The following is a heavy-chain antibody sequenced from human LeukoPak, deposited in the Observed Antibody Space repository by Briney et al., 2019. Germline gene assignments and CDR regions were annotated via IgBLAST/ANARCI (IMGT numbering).Heavy chain of an antibody. Sequence: PSQTLSLTCTVSGGSISSGDYYWSWIRQPPGKGLEWIGYIYYSGSTYYNPSLKSRVNISVDTSKNQFSLKLSSVTAADTAVYYCARYEQWLAFDYWGQGTLVTVSS. CDR1: GGSISSGDYY. D-gene: IGHD6-19*01. V-gene: IGHV4-30-4*01. CDR3: ARYEQWLAFDY. CDR2: IYYSGST. J-gene: IGHJ4*02.